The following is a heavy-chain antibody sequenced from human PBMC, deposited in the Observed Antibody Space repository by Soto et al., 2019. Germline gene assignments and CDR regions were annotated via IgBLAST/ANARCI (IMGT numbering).Heavy chain of an antibody. CDR1: GFTFSDHY. Sequence: PRGSLRLSCAASGFTFSDHYMSRIRQAPGKGLEWISYINPSSSYTHYADSVRGRFTIYRDNAENSLHLQMNSLRAEDTALYYCARGHHSMDVWGQGATVTVSS. J-gene: IGHJ6*02. CDR2: INPSSSYT. CDR3: ARGHHSMDV. V-gene: IGHV3-11*06.